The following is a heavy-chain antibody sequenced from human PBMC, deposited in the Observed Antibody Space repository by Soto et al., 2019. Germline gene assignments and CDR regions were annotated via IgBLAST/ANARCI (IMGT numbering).Heavy chain of an antibody. D-gene: IGHD3-22*01. CDR1: GLTFGDYA. CDR3: TRGRGYSYGFRHYYDSSGYYFDY. V-gene: IGHV3-49*03. J-gene: IGHJ4*02. Sequence: SLRLSCTASGLTFGDYAMSWFRQAPGKGLEWVGFIRSKAYGGTTEYAASVKGRFTISRDDSKSIAYLQMNSLKTEDTAVYYCTRGRGYSYGFRHYYDSSGYYFDYWGQGTLVTVSS. CDR2: IRSKAYGGTT.